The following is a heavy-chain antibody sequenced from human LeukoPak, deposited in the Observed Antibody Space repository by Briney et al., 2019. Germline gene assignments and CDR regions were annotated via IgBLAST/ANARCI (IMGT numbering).Heavy chain of an antibody. D-gene: IGHD3-22*01. CDR1: GYTFTSYY. J-gene: IGHJ4*02. V-gene: IGHV1-46*03. Sequence: ASVKVSCKASGYTFTSYYMHWVRQAPGQGLEWMGIINPSGGSTSYAQKFQGRVTMIRDTSTSTVYMELSSLRSEDTAVYYCARDASPIRYYDSSTTTFDYWGQGTLVTVSS. CDR3: ARDASPIRYYDSSTTTFDY. CDR2: INPSGGST.